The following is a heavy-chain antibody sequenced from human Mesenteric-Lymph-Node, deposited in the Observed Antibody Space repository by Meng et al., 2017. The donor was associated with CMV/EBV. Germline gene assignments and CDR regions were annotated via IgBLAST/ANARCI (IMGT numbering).Heavy chain of an antibody. CDR1: GGSFIYYS. D-gene: IGHD4-11*01. V-gene: IGHV1-8*02. J-gene: IGHJ6*02. CDR3: ARVAHSSYGCYYYGMDV. Sequence: ASVKVSCKASGGSFIYYSINWVRQAPGQGLEWMGWMNPNSGNTGYAQKFQGRVTMTRNTSISTAYMELSSLRSEDTAVYYCARVAHSSYGCYYYGMDVWGQGTTVTVSS. CDR2: MNPNSGNT.